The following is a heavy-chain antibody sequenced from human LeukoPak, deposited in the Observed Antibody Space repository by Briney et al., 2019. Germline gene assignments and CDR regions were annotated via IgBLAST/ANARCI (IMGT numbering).Heavy chain of an antibody. D-gene: IGHD6-13*01. V-gene: IGHV3-23*01. J-gene: IGHJ6*02. CDR1: GFTFSSYA. CDR2: ISGSGGST. Sequence: GGSLRLSCAASGFTFSSYAISWVRQAPGKGLEWVSAISGSGGSTYYADSVKGRFTISRDNSKNTLYLQMNSLRAEDTAVYYCAKGAAAATVRALYYYGMDVWGQGTTVTVSS. CDR3: AKGAAAATVRALYYYGMDV.